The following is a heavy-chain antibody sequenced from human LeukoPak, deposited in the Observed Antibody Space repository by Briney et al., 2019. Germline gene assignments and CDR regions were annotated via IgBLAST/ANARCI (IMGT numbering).Heavy chain of an antibody. Sequence: SETLSLTCAVSGGSISSGGYSWSWIRQPPGKGLEWIGYIYHSGSTYYNPSLKSRVTISVDTSKNQFSLKLSSVTAADTAVYYCSSYNWNDEFAFDIWGQGTMVTVSS. CDR3: SSYNWNDEFAFDI. D-gene: IGHD1-1*01. CDR1: GGSISSGGYS. V-gene: IGHV4-30-2*01. J-gene: IGHJ3*02. CDR2: IYHSGST.